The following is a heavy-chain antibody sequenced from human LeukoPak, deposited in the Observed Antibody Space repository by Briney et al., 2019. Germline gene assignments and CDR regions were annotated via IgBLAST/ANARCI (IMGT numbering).Heavy chain of an antibody. CDR2: MKSKSDGGTT. V-gene: IGHV3-15*01. CDR3: TTPPD. Sequence: GGSLRLSCPVSGLSVSDAWMSWVRQAPGKGLEWVGRMKSKSDGGTTDYTTSVKGRFTISRDDSKNTLYLQMNSLKTEDTAVYYCTTPPDWGQGTLVTVSS. J-gene: IGHJ1*01. CDR1: GLSVSDAW.